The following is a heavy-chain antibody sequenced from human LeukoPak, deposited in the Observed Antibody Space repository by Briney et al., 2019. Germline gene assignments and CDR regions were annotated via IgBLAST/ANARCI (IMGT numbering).Heavy chain of an antibody. CDR1: GFTFSSYE. Sequence: GGSLRLSCAASGFTFSSYEMHWVRQAPGQGLEWVAFISRDESRRYYADSVKGRFTISRDNSKNTLFLQLNRMSAEDTAVYYCAKDLRDHYCIEYWGQGTLVTVSS. D-gene: IGHD2-15*01. CDR2: ISRDESRR. V-gene: IGHV3-30-3*02. J-gene: IGHJ4*02. CDR3: AKDLRDHYCIEY.